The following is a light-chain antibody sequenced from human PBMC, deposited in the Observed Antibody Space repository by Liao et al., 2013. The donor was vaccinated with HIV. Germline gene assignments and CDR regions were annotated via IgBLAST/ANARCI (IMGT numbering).Light chain of an antibody. V-gene: IGLV3-1*01. CDR3: QAWDRNTAI. CDR2: QDT. J-gene: IGLJ2*01. Sequence: SSELTQPPSVSVSPGQTATITCSGDKLGDKYASWYQKRPGQSPILVIYQDTYRPSGIPERFSGSNSGNTATLTISGTQPTDEADYYCQAWDRNTAIFGGGTKLTVL. CDR1: KLGDKY.